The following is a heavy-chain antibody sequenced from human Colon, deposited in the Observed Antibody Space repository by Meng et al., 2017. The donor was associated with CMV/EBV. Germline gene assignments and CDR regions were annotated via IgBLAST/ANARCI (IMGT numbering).Heavy chain of an antibody. CDR1: GSSIKANYY. D-gene: IGHD2-8*01. CDR3: ARDSMLRT. CDR2: FYTSGIT. Sequence: SETLSLTCTVSGSSIKANYYWSWIRQSPGKGLEWIGYFYTSGITNYNPSLKNRVTISVDMSKSQFSLRLNSVTAADTAVYYCARDSMLRTWGQGTLVTVSS. V-gene: IGHV4-59*01. J-gene: IGHJ5*02.